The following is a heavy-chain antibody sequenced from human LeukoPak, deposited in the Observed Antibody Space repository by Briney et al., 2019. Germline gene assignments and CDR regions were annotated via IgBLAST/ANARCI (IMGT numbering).Heavy chain of an antibody. J-gene: IGHJ4*02. D-gene: IGHD3-3*01. CDR2: ISSSSSTI. CDR3: ARGVVLRFLEWLFFDY. V-gene: IGHV3-48*01. CDR1: GFTLSSYS. Sequence: GGSLRLSCAASGFTLSSYSMNWVRQAPGKGLEWVSYISSSSSTIYYADSVKGRFTISRDNAKNSLYLQMNSLRAEDTAVYYCARGVVLRFLEWLFFDYWGQGTLVTVSS.